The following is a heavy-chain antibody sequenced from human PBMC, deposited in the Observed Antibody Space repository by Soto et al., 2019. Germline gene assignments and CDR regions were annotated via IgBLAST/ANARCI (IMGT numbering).Heavy chain of an antibody. CDR1: GFKFSDHY. V-gene: IGHV3-72*01. J-gene: IGHJ4*02. CDR3: ARHLSTPGTRGFDS. CDR2: SRNKAKGYVA. Sequence: GGSLRLSCAASGFKFSDHYMDWVRQAPGKGLEWVGRSRNKAKGYVADYAASVKDRFTISRDDSKNSLYLQMNSLQIEDTAVYYCARHLSTPGTRGFDSWGQGTLVTVSS.